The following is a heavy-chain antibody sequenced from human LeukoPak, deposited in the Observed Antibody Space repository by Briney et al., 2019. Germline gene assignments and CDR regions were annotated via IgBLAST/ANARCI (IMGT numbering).Heavy chain of an antibody. V-gene: IGHV3-48*04. J-gene: IGHJ4*02. CDR3: TRGYDISDY. CDR2: ISSSGSTA. Sequence: GGSLRLSCAVSGLTFSSYSMNWVRQAPGKGLEWVSYISSSGSTAYYADSVKGRFTISRDNAKNSLYLQMNSLRVDDTAMYYCTRGYDISDYWGQGTVVTVSS. D-gene: IGHD3-9*01. CDR1: GLTFSSYS.